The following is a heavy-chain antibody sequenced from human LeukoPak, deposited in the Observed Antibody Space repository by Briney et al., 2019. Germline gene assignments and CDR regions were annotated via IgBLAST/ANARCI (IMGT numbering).Heavy chain of an antibody. CDR1: GGSFSGYY. V-gene: IGHV4-34*01. D-gene: IGHD2-8*02. CDR3: ARTVNNDY. CDR2: INHSGIT. Sequence: PSETLSLTCAVHGGSFSGYYWSWIRQPPGKGLEWIGEINHSGITNYNPSFKSRVTISGDTSKNQFSLRLSSVTAADTAVYYCARTVNNDYWGQGTLVTVSS. J-gene: IGHJ4*02.